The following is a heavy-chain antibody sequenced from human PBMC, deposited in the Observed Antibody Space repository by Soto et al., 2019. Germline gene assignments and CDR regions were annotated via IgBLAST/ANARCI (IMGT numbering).Heavy chain of an antibody. CDR2: IYYSGTT. CDR1: GDSISSSSYY. Sequence: PSETLSLTCIVSGDSISSSSYYWVWIRQPPGKGLEWIGSIYYSGTTYYNPSLESRVTISIDTSKNQFSLKVSSLTAADTAVYYCAKTGPYDILTYWYFDLWGRGPLVTVSS. J-gene: IGHJ2*01. D-gene: IGHD3-9*01. CDR3: AKTGPYDILTYWYFDL. V-gene: IGHV4-39*01.